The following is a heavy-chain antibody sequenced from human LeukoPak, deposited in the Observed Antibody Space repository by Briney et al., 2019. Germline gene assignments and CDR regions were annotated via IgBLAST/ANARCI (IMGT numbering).Heavy chain of an antibody. CDR1: GGSISSSSYY. J-gene: IGHJ4*02. V-gene: IGHV4-39*07. CDR3: ARRLHGEYYYDSSGYYYDY. D-gene: IGHD3-22*01. CDR2: IYYSGST. Sequence: SETLSLTCTVSGGSISSSSYYWGWIRQPPGKGLEWIGSIYYSGSTYYNPSLESRFTISVDTSKNQFSLKLSSVTAADTAVYYCARRLHGEYYYDSSGYYYDYWGQGTLVTVSS.